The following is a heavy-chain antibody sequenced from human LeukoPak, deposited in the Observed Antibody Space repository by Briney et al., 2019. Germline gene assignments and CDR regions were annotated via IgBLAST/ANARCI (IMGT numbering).Heavy chain of an antibody. D-gene: IGHD2-2*01. CDR2: ISGTSRTI. J-gene: IGHJ4*02. V-gene: IGHV3-48*04. CDR1: GFNFSIYS. Sequence: GGSLRLSCAATGFNFSIYSMNWVRQAPGKGLEWISYISGTSRTIYYAASVRGRFTISRDNAKNSLYLQMSLLRADDTALYHCARIPGKRSAEFHSWGQGTRVTVSS. CDR3: ARIPGKRSAEFHS.